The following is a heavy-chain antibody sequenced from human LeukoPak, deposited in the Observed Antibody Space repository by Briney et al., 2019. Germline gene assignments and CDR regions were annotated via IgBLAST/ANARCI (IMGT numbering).Heavy chain of an antibody. Sequence: SETLSLTCSVSGDSISTSSYYWSWIRQPPGKGLEWIGEINHSGSTNYNPSLKSRVTISVDTSKNQFSLKLSSVTAADTAVYYCARDRGTWNDDGFDYWGQGTLVTVSS. V-gene: IGHV4-39*07. CDR1: GDSISTSSYY. CDR3: ARDRGTWNDDGFDY. J-gene: IGHJ4*02. CDR2: INHSGST. D-gene: IGHD1-1*01.